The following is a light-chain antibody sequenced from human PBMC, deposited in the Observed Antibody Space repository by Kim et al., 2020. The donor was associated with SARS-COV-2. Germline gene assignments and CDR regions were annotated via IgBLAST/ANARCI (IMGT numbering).Light chain of an antibody. CDR3: QQSYSTPPHT. V-gene: IGKV1-39*01. Sequence: DIHMTQSPSSLSASVGDRVTITCRASQSVFNHLNWYQHKPGRAPELLIYGTSNLHSGVPSRFSGSGFGTDFTLTMTSLQPEDSATYYCQQSYSTPPHTFGQGTKLEI. J-gene: IGKJ2*01. CDR2: GTS. CDR1: QSVFNH.